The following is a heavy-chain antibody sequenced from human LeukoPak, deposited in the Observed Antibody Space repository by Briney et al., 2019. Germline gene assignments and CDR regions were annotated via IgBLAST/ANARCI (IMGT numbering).Heavy chain of an antibody. J-gene: IGHJ1*01. Sequence: GESLQISCKGSGYSFTSYWIGWVRQMPGKGLEWMGIIYPGDSDTRYSPSFQGQVTISADKSISTAYLQWSSLKASDTAVYYCGGGGGGGYYDSSGYYHSAEYFQHWGQGTLVTVSS. CDR1: GYSFTSYW. D-gene: IGHD3-22*01. V-gene: IGHV5-51*01. CDR3: GGGGGGGYYDSSGYYHSAEYFQH. CDR2: IYPGDSDT.